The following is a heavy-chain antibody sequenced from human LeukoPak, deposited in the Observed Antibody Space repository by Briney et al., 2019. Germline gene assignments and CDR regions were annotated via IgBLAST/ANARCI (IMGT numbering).Heavy chain of an antibody. V-gene: IGHV1-2*02. D-gene: IGHD6-19*01. CDR3: ASTQKSSSLYYYYGMDV. CDR2: INPNSGGT. CDR1: GYTFTGYY. J-gene: IGHJ6*02. Sequence: ASVKVSCKASGYTFTGYYIHWVRQAPGQGLECMGWINPNSGGTNYAQKFQGRVTMTRDTSISTAYMELSRLRSDDTAVYNCASTQKSSSLYYYYGMDVWGQGTTVTVSS.